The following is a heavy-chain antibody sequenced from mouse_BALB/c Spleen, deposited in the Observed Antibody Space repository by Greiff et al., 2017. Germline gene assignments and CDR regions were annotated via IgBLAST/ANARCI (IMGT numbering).Heavy chain of an antibody. CDR3: ARRLRYAMDY. J-gene: IGHJ4*01. CDR2: IWAGGST. V-gene: IGHV2-9*02. Sequence: VKLMESGPGLVAPSQSLSITCTASGFSLTSYGVHWVRQPPGKGLEWLGVIWAGGSTNYNSALMSRLSISKDNSKSQVFLKMSSLQTDDTAMYYCARRLRYAMDYWGQGTSVTVSS. CDR1: GFSLTSYG. D-gene: IGHD1-1*01.